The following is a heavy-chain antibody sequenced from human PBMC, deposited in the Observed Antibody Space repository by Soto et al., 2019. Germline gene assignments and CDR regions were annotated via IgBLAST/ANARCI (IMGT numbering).Heavy chain of an antibody. CDR1: GFTLNKFP. J-gene: IGHJ4*02. Sequence: QVVVTESGGSVVQPGKSLRLSCVASGFTLNKFPTHWVRQAPGKGLEWVAIVSPDGNQKSYADSVQGRFSISRDNSKKAVYPQKNDLGREDKALYYRGSQQQRLLGGVSSYWDHWGLGTLVIVSS. CDR3: GSQQQRLLGGVSSYWDH. V-gene: IGHV3-30-3*01. CDR2: VSPDGNQK. D-gene: IGHD3-16*01.